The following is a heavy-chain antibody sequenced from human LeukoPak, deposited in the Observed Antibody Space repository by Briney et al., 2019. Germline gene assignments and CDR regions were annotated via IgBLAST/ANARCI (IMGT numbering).Heavy chain of an antibody. V-gene: IGHV4-59*08. CDR1: GGSISTYY. J-gene: IGHJ4*02. D-gene: IGHD2-21*02. CDR3: ARHGGDWVFGY. CDR2: NYYSGST. Sequence: SETLSLTCTVSGGSISTYYWSWIRQPPGKGLEWIGYNYYSGSTKSNPSLKSRVTISVDTSKNQFSLKLSSVTAADTAVYYCARHGGDWVFGYWGQGTLVTVSS.